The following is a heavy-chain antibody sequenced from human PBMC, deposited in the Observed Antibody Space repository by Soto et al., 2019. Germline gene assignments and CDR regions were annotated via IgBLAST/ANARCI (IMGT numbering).Heavy chain of an antibody. Sequence: QVQLVESGGGVVQPGRSLRLSCAASGFTFSSYGMHWVRQAPGKGLEWVAVIWYDGSNKYYADSVKGRFTISRDNSKSTLYLQMNSLRAEDTAVYYCASTVAGDAFDIWGQGTMVTVSS. J-gene: IGHJ3*02. CDR3: ASTVAGDAFDI. V-gene: IGHV3-33*01. D-gene: IGHD6-19*01. CDR2: IWYDGSNK. CDR1: GFTFSSYG.